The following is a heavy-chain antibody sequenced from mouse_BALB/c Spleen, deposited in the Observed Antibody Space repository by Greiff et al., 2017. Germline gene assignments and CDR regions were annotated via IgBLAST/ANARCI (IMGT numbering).Heavy chain of an antibody. CDR2: ISSGGST. CDR1: GFTFSSYA. D-gene: IGHD1-1*01. J-gene: IGHJ2*01. Sequence: EVMLVESGGGLVKPGGSLKLSCAASGFTFSSYAMSWVRQTPEKRLEWVASISSGGSTYYPDSVKGRFTISRDNARNILYLQMSSLRSEDTAMYYCARGLGATVVDYWGQGTTLTVSS. CDR3: ARGLGATVVDY. V-gene: IGHV5-6-5*01.